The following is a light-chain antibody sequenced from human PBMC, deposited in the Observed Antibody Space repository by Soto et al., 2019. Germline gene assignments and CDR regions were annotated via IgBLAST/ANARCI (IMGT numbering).Light chain of an antibody. CDR3: QQYNSRPET. Sequence: EIVMTQSPANLSVSPGERATLFCRASQSVRSSLAWYQQKPGQAPRLFIYDASTRATGIPARFTGSGSGTEFTLTISSLQSEDFAGYYCQQYNSRPETFGQGTKV. CDR2: DAS. CDR1: QSVRSS. V-gene: IGKV3-15*01. J-gene: IGKJ1*01.